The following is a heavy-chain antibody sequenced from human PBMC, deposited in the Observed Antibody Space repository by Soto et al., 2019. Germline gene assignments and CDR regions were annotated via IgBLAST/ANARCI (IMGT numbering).Heavy chain of an antibody. D-gene: IGHD2-8*01. CDR2: IHWNDEK. CDR3: THRRAGLNGV. V-gene: IGHV2-5*01. CDR1: GFSLSTTAVG. Sequence: SGPTLVNPTQTLTLTCTFSGFSLSTTAVGVGWVRQPPGKALEWLALIHWNDEKRYSPSLKNRLSITKDTSKTRVVLTMTNMDPLDTATYYCTHRRAGLNGVWGQGILVTVSS. J-gene: IGHJ4*02.